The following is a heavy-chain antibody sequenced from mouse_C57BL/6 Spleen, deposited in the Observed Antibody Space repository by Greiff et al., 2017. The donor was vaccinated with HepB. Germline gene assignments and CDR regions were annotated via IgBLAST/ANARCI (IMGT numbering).Heavy chain of an antibody. D-gene: IGHD3-2*02. CDR3: ARGVDSSGYFAY. CDR1: GYTFTSYG. V-gene: IGHV1-81*01. Sequence: QVQLQQSGAELARPGASVKLSCKASGYTFTSYGISWVKQRTGQGLEWIGEIYPRSGNTYYNEKFKGKATLTADKSSSTAYMELRSLTSEDSAVYFCARGVDSSGYFAYWGQGTLVTVSA. J-gene: IGHJ3*01. CDR2: IYPRSGNT.